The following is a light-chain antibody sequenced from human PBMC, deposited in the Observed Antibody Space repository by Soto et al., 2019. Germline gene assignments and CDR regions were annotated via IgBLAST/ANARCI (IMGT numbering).Light chain of an antibody. V-gene: IGKV3-20*01. CDR2: GSS. J-gene: IGKJ4*01. Sequence: ELVLTQSPGTLSMSPGERATLSCRASQSVSISYLAWYQHKPGQAPRLLIYGSSRRATGIPDRFSGSGSGTDYTLTISRLEPEDFAIYYCQHGSSLTFGGGTKVEIK. CDR3: QHGSSLT. CDR1: QSVSISY.